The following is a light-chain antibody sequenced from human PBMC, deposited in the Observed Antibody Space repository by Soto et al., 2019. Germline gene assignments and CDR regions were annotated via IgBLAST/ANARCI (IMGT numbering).Light chain of an antibody. V-gene: IGLV2-14*01. J-gene: IGLJ2*01. CDR2: EVS. CDR3: SSYTSSSTVV. Sequence: QSALTQPASVSGSPGQSITISCTGTSSDVGGYNYVSWYQQHPGKAPKLMIYEVSNRPSGVSNRFSGSKSGNTAPLTISRLQAEDEADYYGSSYTSSSTVVFGGGTKLTVL. CDR1: SSDVGGYNY.